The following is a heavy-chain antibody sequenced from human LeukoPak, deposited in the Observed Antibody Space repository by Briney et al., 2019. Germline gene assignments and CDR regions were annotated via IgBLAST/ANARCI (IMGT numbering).Heavy chain of an antibody. J-gene: IGHJ4*02. V-gene: IGHV3-74*01. D-gene: IGHD6-6*01. CDR2: INSDGSST. CDR1: GFTFSSYW. CDR3: ASFRFSSSSSTSGLGFDY. Sequence: GGSLRLSCAASGFTFSSYWMHWVRQAPGKGLVWVSRINSDGSSTSYADSVRGRFTISRDNAKNTLYLQMNSLRAEDTAVYYCASFRFSSSSSTSGLGFDYWGQGTLVTVSS.